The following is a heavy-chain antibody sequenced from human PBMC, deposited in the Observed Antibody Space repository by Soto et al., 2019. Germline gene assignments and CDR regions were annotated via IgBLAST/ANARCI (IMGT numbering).Heavy chain of an antibody. D-gene: IGHD1-26*01. CDR1: GGTFSSYA. Sequence: QVQLVQSGAEVKKPGSSVKVSCKASGGTFSSYAISWVRQAPGQGLEWMGGIIPIFGTANYAQKFQGRVTITADESTSTAYMERSSLRSEDTAVYYCAGWGWGSYYGHGEIDYWGQGTLVTVSS. J-gene: IGHJ4*02. CDR2: IIPIFGTA. V-gene: IGHV1-69*01. CDR3: AGWGWGSYYGHGEIDY.